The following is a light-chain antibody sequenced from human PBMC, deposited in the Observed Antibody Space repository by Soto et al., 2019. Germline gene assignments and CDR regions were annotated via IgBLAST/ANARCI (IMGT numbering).Light chain of an antibody. J-gene: IGKJ4*01. Sequence: EIVLTQSPGTLSLSPGERATLSCRASQSVSSTYLAWYQQKPGRAPSLLIYGASRRATGIPDRFSGSGSGTYFPLTISRLEPEDVAVYYCQHYDRSPTTFGGGTKVEIK. CDR2: GAS. CDR3: QHYDRSPTT. V-gene: IGKV3-20*01. CDR1: QSVSSTY.